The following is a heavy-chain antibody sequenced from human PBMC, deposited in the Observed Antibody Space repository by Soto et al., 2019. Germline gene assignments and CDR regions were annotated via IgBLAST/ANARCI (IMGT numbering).Heavy chain of an antibody. Sequence: LSLTCAVSGYSISSGYYWGWIRQPPGKGLEWIGSIYHSGSTYYNPSLKSRVTISVDTSKNQFSLKLSSVTAADTAVYYCARAGRSSGWFGYWGQGTLVTVSS. CDR1: GYSISSGYY. D-gene: IGHD6-19*01. CDR3: ARAGRSSGWFGY. J-gene: IGHJ5*01. CDR2: IYHSGST. V-gene: IGHV4-38-2*01.